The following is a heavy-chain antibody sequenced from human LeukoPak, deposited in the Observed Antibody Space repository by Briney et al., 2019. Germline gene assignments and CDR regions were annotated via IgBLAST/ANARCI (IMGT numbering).Heavy chain of an antibody. CDR3: AALCSSTSCYMGYSGYEDFDY. J-gene: IGHJ4*02. D-gene: IGHD2-2*02. Sequence: GGSLRLSCAASGFTFSSYAMHWVRQAPGKGLEYVSAISSKGGSTYYANSVKGRFTISRDNSKNTLYLQMGSLRAEDMAVYYCAALCSSTSCYMGYSGYEDFDYWGQGTLVTVSS. CDR2: ISSKGGST. V-gene: IGHV3-64*01. CDR1: GFTFSSYA.